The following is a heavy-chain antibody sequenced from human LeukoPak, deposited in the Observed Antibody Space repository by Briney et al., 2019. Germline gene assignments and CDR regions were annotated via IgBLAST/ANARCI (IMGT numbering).Heavy chain of an antibody. D-gene: IGHD2-2*01. V-gene: IGHV3-23*01. CDR2: ISGSGGST. CDR3: AKDRAVVVPGAIQGFDY. J-gene: IGHJ4*02. Sequence: GGSLRLSCAASGFTVSSNYMSWVRQAPGKGLEWVSVISGSGGSTYYAVSVKGRFTISRDNSKNTLYLQMNSLRADDTAVYYCAKDRAVVVPGAIQGFDYWGQGTLVTVSS. CDR1: GFTVSSNY.